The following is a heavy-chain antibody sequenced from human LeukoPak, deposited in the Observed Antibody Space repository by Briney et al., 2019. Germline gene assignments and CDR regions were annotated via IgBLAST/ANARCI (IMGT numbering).Heavy chain of an antibody. V-gene: IGHV1-18*01. CDR3: ARDRWSSSSSEGALDI. CDR2: ISAYNGNK. CDR1: GYTFTNYG. J-gene: IGHJ3*02. D-gene: IGHD6-6*01. Sequence: GASVKVSCKASGYTFTNYGISWVRQAPGQGLDWMGGISAYNGNKVYAQEPQGRVTMTTDTSTSTAYMELRSLRSDDTAVYYCARDRWSSSSSEGALDIWGQGTMVTVSS.